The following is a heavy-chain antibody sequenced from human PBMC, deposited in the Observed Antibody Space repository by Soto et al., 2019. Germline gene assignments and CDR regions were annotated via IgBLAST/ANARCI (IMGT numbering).Heavy chain of an antibody. J-gene: IGHJ4*02. CDR2: ISTSGTSI. Sequence: EVQLVESGGGLVQPGGSLRLSCAASEFSFSSHNMNWVRQAPGKGLEWISYISTSGTSIYYADSVKGRFTISRDNAKNSLYLQMSSLRAEDTAVYYCARSGNYRLDSWGQGTLVTVSS. V-gene: IGHV3-48*01. CDR3: ARSGNYRLDS. CDR1: EFSFSSHN. D-gene: IGHD1-26*01.